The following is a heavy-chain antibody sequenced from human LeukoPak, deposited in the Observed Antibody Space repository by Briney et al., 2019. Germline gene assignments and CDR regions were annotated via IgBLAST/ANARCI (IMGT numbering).Heavy chain of an antibody. CDR3: ARGVVGVAGTPLDY. J-gene: IGHJ4*02. D-gene: IGHD6-19*01. CDR2: IYYSGST. Sequence: SETLSPTCTVSGGYISSYSWSWVRQPPGKRLEWIGYIYYSGSTNYNPSLKSRVTISVDTSRKQFSLKLSSVTAADTAVYYCARGVVGVAGTPLDYWGQGTLVAVSS. CDR1: GGYISSYS. V-gene: IGHV4-59*01.